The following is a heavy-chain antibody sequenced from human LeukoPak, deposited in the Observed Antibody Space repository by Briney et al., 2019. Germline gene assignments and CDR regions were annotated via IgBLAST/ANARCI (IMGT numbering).Heavy chain of an antibody. CDR1: GFTFSSYG. CDR2: IWYDGSNK. V-gene: IGHV3-33*01. D-gene: IGHD6-19*01. Sequence: PGRSLRLSCAASGFTFSSYGMHWVRQAPGKGLEWVAVIWYDGSNKYYADSVKGRFTISRDNSKNTLYLQMNSLRAEDTAVYYCTTTTVAGTVDYWGQGTLVTVSS. J-gene: IGHJ4*02. CDR3: TTTTVAGTVDY.